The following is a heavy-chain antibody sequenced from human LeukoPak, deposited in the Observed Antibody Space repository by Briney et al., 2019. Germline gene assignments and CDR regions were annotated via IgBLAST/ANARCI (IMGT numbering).Heavy chain of an antibody. V-gene: IGHV3-53*01. CDR3: ARDSRDRSSTSCYWPHYFDY. CDR2: IYSGGST. J-gene: IGHJ4*02. Sequence: GGSLRLSCAASGFTVSSNYMSWVRQAPGKGLEWVSVIYSGGSTYYADSVKGRFTISRDNSKNTLYLQMNSLRAEDTAVYYCARDSRDRSSTSCYWPHYFDYWGQGTLVTVSS. D-gene: IGHD2-2*01. CDR1: GFTVSSNY.